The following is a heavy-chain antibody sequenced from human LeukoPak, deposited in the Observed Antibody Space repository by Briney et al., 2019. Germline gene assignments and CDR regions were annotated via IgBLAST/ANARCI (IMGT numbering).Heavy chain of an antibody. V-gene: IGHV4-30-2*01. CDR3: ARARITMVRVFDY. CDR1: GGSISSGGYS. D-gene: IGHD3-10*01. Sequence: PSQTLSLTCAVSGGSISSGGYSWSWIRQPPGKGLEWIGYIYHSGSTYYNPSLKSRVTISVDTSKNQFSLKLSSVTAADTAVYYCARARITMVRVFDYWGQGTLVTVSS. J-gene: IGHJ4*02. CDR2: IYHSGST.